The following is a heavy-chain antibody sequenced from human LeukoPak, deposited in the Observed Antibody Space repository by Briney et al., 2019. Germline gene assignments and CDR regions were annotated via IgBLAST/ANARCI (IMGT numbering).Heavy chain of an antibody. CDR3: ARDQYYYGSENAFDI. CDR2: IYTSGST. Sequence: PSETLSLTCTVSGGSISSSSYYWSWIRQPAGKGLEWIGRIYTSGSTNYNPSLKSRVTMSVDTSKNQFSLKLSSVTAADTAVYYCARDQYYYGSENAFDIWGQGTMVTVSS. D-gene: IGHD3-10*01. V-gene: IGHV4-61*02. CDR1: GGSISSSSYY. J-gene: IGHJ3*02.